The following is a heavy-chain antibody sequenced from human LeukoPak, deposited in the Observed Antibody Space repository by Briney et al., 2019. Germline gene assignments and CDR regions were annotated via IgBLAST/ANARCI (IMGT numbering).Heavy chain of an antibody. J-gene: IGHJ3*02. Sequence: GGSLRLSCAASGFTFSSYSMNWVRQAPGKGLEWVSYISSSSTYIYYADSVKGRFTISRDNARNSLYLQMNSLRAEDTAVYYCTTDRQDYYDSSGSSDAFDIWGQGTMVTVSS. D-gene: IGHD3-22*01. V-gene: IGHV3-21*01. CDR3: TTDRQDYYDSSGSSDAFDI. CDR1: GFTFSSYS. CDR2: ISSSSTYI.